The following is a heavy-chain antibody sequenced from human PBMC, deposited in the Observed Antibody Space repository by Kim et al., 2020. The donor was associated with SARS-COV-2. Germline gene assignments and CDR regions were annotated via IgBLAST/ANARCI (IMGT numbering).Heavy chain of an antibody. Sequence: SPSFQGQVTISADKSISTAYLQWSSLKASDTAMYYCARRSYGSGITGWFDPWGQGTLVTVSS. J-gene: IGHJ5*02. CDR3: ARRSYGSGITGWFDP. V-gene: IGHV5-51*01. D-gene: IGHD3-10*01.